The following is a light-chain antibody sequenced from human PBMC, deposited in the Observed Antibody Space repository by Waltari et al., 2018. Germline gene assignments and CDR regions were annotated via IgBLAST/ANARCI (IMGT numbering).Light chain of an antibody. CDR1: QDIASF. CDR3: QQYDNYPFT. Sequence: AIRMTQSPSSFSASTGDRVTITCRASQDIASFLAWYQQKPGKAPNLLIYAASTLQSGVPSRFSGSGSGTDFTLTISWLQSEDFATYYCQQYDNYPFTFGPGTKVDIK. J-gene: IGKJ3*01. CDR2: AAS. V-gene: IGKV1-8*01.